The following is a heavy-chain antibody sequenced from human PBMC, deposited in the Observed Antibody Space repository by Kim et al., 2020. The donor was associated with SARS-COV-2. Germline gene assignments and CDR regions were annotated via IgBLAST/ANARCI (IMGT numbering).Heavy chain of an antibody. CDR1: GFTFSSYG. V-gene: IGHV3-30*18. J-gene: IGHJ5*01. CDR3: AKDLYTDDDGVVSGSLDS. D-gene: IGHD3-3*01. Sequence: GGSLRLSCAASGFTFSSYGMHWVRQAPGKGLEWVALISNDGTKTYYADSVKGRFTISRDSSKKTLFLQMDSLRAEDTGVFYCAKDLYTDDDGVVSGSLDSWGRGTLVTVSS. CDR2: ISNDGTKT.